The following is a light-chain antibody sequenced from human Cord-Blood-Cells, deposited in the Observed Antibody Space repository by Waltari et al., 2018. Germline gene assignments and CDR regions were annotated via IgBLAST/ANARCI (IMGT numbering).Light chain of an antibody. V-gene: IGLV2-14*03. CDR2: DVN. J-gene: IGLJ1*01. CDR3: SSYTSSSTYV. CDR1: SSDVGGYNY. Sequence: QSALTQPASVSGSPGQSITISCTGTSSDVGGYNYVSWYQQHPGKAPKLLIYDVNKRPPGVSNRFPGSKSGNTASLTISGLQAEDEADYYCSSYTSSSTYVFGTGTKVTVL.